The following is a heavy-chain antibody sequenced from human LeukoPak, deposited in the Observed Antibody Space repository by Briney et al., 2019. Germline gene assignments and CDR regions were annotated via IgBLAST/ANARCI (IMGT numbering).Heavy chain of an antibody. CDR3: AKDSSGSGSYDFGDY. V-gene: IGHV3-30*02. CDR2: IFSDGNKK. J-gene: IGHJ4*02. D-gene: IGHD3-10*01. Sequence: PGGSPRLSCAASGFTFSSYGMHWVRQAPGKGLEWVAFIFSDGNKKYYADFVKGRFTISRDISKNTLYLQMNSLRAEDTAVYYCAKDSSGSGSYDFGDYWGQGTLVTVSS. CDR1: GFTFSSYG.